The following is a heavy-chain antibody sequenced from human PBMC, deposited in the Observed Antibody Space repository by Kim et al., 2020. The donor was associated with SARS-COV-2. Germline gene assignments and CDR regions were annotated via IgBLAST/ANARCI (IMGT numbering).Heavy chain of an antibody. J-gene: IGHJ6*02. V-gene: IGHV3-48*04. CDR3: ARGSGYHENYGMDV. D-gene: IGHD5-18*01. CDR2: VSISGNVV. CDR1: GFTFNSYS. Sequence: GGSLRLSCEASGFTFNSYSFNWVRQAPGKGLEWVSYVSISGNVVYYGDSVKGRFTTSRDNVKKSVYLEMSSLRVDDTAVYYCARGSGYHENYGMDVWGQGTTVTVPS.